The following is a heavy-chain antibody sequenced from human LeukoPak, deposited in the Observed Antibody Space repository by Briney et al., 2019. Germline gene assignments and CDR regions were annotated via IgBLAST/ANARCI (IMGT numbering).Heavy chain of an antibody. CDR3: ARKGIYYGSGNAFDI. CDR1: GSMYNYY. CDR2: INHSGST. Sequence: PSETLSLTCTVSGSMYNYYWSWIRQPPGKGLEWIGEINHSGSTNYNPSLKSRVTISVDTSKNQFSLKLSSVTAADTAVYYCARKGIYYGSGNAFDIWGQGTMVTVSS. V-gene: IGHV4-34*01. D-gene: IGHD3-10*01. J-gene: IGHJ3*02.